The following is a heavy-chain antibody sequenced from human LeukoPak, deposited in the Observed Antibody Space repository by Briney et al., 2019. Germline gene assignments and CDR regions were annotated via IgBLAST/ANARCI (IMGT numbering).Heavy chain of an antibody. V-gene: IGHV4-38-2*02. D-gene: IGHD6-19*01. Sequence: SETLSLTCTVSGYSISSGYYWGWIRQPPGKGLEWIGSIYHSGSTYYNPSLKSRVTISVDTSKNQFSLKLSSVTAADTAVYYCARVNSSLRLAAYYYYYMDVWGKGTTVTVSS. J-gene: IGHJ6*03. CDR2: IYHSGST. CDR1: GYSISSGYY. CDR3: ARVNSSLRLAAYYYYYMDV.